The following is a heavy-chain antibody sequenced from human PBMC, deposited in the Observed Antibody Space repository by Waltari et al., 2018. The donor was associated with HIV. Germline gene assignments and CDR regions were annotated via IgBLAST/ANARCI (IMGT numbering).Heavy chain of an antibody. CDR1: GGSISSGGYY. D-gene: IGHD3-16*01. Sequence: QVQLQESGPGLVKPSQTLSLTCTVSGGSISSGGYYWSWIRQHPGKGLEWIGYIYYSGSTYYNPALKSRVTISVDTSKNQFSLKLSSVTAADTAVYYCARVLSAGGVRWFDPWGQGTLVTVSS. V-gene: IGHV4-31*03. CDR3: ARVLSAGGVRWFDP. CDR2: IYYSGST. J-gene: IGHJ5*02.